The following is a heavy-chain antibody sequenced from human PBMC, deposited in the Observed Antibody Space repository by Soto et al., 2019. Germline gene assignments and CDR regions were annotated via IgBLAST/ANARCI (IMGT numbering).Heavy chain of an antibody. Sequence: EVQLVESGGGLVQPGGSLRLSCVASVFTFSSYWMHWVRQAPGKGLVWVSSISNDGSSIYADPVKGRFTISRDNAKNTLYLQMNSLRAEDTAVYYCARLPNKSPQNWGQGTLVIVSP. J-gene: IGHJ1*01. CDR2: ISNDGSS. CDR1: VFTFSSYW. V-gene: IGHV3-74*01. CDR3: ARLPNKSPQN.